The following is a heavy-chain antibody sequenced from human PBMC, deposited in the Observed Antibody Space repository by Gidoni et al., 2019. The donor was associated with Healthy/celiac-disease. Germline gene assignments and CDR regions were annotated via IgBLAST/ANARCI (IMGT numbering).Heavy chain of an antibody. CDR1: GFTFDDYA. CDR3: AKDIVVVPAAMGYYYYGMDV. D-gene: IGHD2-2*01. V-gene: IGHV3-43D*04. Sequence: EVQLVESGGVVVQPGGSLRLSCAASGFTFDDYAMPWVRQAPGKGLEWVSLISWDGGSTYYADSVKGRFTISRDNSKNSLYLQMNSLRAEDTALYYCAKDIVVVPAAMGYYYYGMDVWGQGTTVTVSS. J-gene: IGHJ6*02. CDR2: ISWDGGST.